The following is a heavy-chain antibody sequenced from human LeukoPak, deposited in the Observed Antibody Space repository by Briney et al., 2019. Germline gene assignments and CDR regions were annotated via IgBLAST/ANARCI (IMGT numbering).Heavy chain of an antibody. CDR3: AKDRGTQYYYYGMDV. CDR2: ILYDGSNK. CDR1: GFTFSSYG. J-gene: IGHJ6*02. V-gene: IGHV3-30*18. Sequence: PGGSLRLSCAASGFTFSSYGMHWVRQAPGKGVEWVAVILYDGSNKYYADPVKGRFSISRENSKTTLNLKMTSLRAEDTAVYYCAKDRGTQYYYYGMDVWGQGTTVTVSS. D-gene: IGHD3-10*01.